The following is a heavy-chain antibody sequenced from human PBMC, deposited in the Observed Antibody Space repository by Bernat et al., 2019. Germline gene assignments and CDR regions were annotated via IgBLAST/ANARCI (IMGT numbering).Heavy chain of an antibody. Sequence: EVQLVESGGGLVQPGGSLRLSCAASGFTFSSYWMSWVRQAPGKGLEWVATIKQDGSEKYYVDSVKGRFTISRDNAKNSLYLQMNSLRAEDTAVYYCARAEGEIVVVITYWYFDLWGRDTLVTVSS. J-gene: IGHJ2*01. CDR3: ARAEGEIVVVITYWYFDL. CDR1: GFTFSSYW. V-gene: IGHV3-7*03. D-gene: IGHD3-22*01. CDR2: IKQDGSEK.